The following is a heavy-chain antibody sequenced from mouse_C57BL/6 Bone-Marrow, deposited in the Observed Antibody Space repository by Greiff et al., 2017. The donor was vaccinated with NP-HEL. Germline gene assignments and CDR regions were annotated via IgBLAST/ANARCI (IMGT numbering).Heavy chain of an antibody. Sequence: VQLKESGPSLAKPSQTLSLTCSVTGYSITSDYWNWIRKFPGNKLEYMGYISYSGSTYYNPSLKSRISITRDTSKTQYYLQLNSVTTEDTATYYCARYGGDYYGSRGYAMDYWGQGTSVTVSS. V-gene: IGHV3-8*01. D-gene: IGHD1-1*01. J-gene: IGHJ4*01. CDR3: ARYGGDYYGSRGYAMDY. CDR1: GYSITSDY. CDR2: ISYSGST.